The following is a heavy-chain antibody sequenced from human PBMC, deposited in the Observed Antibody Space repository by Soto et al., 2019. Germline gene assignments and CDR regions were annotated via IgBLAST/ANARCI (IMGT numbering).Heavy chain of an antibody. D-gene: IGHD6-19*01. Sequence: PGESLKISCKGSGYTFTSYWIGWVRQMPGKGLEWMGIIYPGDSDTRYSPSFQGQVTISADKPISTAYLQWSSLKASDTAMYYCARIAVAGKSYNWFDPWGQGTLVTVSS. J-gene: IGHJ5*02. CDR2: IYPGDSDT. CDR1: GYTFTSYW. V-gene: IGHV5-51*01. CDR3: ARIAVAGKSYNWFDP.